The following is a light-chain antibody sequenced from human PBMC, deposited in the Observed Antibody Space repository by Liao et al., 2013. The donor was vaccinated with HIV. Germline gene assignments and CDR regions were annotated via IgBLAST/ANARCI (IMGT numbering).Light chain of an antibody. CDR2: YDS. J-gene: IGLJ2*01. CDR1: NIGSKS. Sequence: SYELTQPPSVSVAPGKTARITCGGNNIGSKSVHWYQQKPGQAPVLVIYYDSDRPSGIPERFSGSNSGNTATLTISGTQAMDEADYYCQVWDSSSDHPVVFGGGTKLTVL. CDR3: QVWDSSSDHPVV. V-gene: IGLV3-21*01.